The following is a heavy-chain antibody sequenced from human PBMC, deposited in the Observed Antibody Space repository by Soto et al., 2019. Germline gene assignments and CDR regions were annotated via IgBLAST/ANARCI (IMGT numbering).Heavy chain of an antibody. CDR2: LSYDGSNI. CDR1: GFTFSNYA. J-gene: IGHJ4*02. CDR3: ARAPEGGWLVISHYFDY. V-gene: IGHV3-30-3*01. D-gene: IGHD6-19*01. Sequence: QVQLVESGGGVVQPGRSLRLSCAASGFTFSNYAMHWVRQAPGKGLEWVAVLSYDGSNIHYADSVKGRFTISRDKSKNTLYLQMNSLRAEDTAVYYCARAPEGGWLVISHYFDYWGQGTLVTVSS.